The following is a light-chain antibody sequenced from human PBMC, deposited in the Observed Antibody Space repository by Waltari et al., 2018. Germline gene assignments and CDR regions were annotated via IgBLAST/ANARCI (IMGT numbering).Light chain of an antibody. CDR2: EVS. J-gene: IGLJ1*01. CDR3: SSYTTSSAPGV. Sequence: QSALTQPASVSGSPGQSITISCSGPDSDVGAYDFVSWYQQHPGKAPHLIIYEVSNRPSVISNRFPASKSGNTASLTISGLQAEDEADYYCSSYTTSSAPGVFGTGTRVTVL. CDR1: DSDVGAYDF. V-gene: IGLV2-14*01.